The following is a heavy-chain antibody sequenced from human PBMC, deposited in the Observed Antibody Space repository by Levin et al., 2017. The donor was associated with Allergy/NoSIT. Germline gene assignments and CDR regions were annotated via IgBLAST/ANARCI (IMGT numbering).Heavy chain of an antibody. CDR2: ISWNSGSI. J-gene: IGHJ6*02. CDR3: AKIGVAAAGRRISRDYYYYGMDV. D-gene: IGHD6-13*01. CDR1: GFTFDDYA. Sequence: GGSLRLSCAASGFTFDDYAMHWVRQAPGKGLEWVSGISWNSGSIGYADSVKGRFTISRDNAKNSLYLQMNSLRAEDTALYYCAKIGVAAAGRRISRDYYYYGMDVWGQGTTVTVSS. V-gene: IGHV3-9*01.